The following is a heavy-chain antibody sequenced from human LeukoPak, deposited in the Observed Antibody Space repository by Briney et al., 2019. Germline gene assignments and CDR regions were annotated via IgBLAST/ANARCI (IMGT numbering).Heavy chain of an antibody. D-gene: IGHD4-17*01. CDR1: GFTFSSYA. CDR3: AKPSTWGATVTTYYFDY. Sequence: GVSLRLSCAASGFTFSSYAMSWVRQAPGKGLEWVSAISGSGGSTYYADSVKGRFTISRDNSKNTLYLQMNSLRAEDTAVYYCAKPSTWGATVTTYYFDYWGQGTLVTVSS. V-gene: IGHV3-23*01. J-gene: IGHJ4*02. CDR2: ISGSGGST.